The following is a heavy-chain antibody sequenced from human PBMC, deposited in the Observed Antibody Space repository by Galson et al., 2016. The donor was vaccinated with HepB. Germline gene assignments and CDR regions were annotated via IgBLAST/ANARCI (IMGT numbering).Heavy chain of an antibody. V-gene: IGHV1-69*13. CDR1: GGTFSRYA. Sequence: SVKVSCKASGGTFSRYALSWVRQAPGQGLEWMGRIIPIFRTTNYAQKFQGRVSITADESTSTAYMELSRLRSEDTAVYYCAGPQREGGNYYWFDYWGQGSLVIVSS. J-gene: IGHJ4*02. D-gene: IGHD1-26*01. CDR2: IIPIFRTT. CDR3: AGPQREGGNYYWFDY.